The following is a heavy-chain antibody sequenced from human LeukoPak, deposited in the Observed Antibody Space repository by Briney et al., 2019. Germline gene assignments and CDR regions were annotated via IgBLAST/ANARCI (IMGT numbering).Heavy chain of an antibody. V-gene: IGHV3-7*03. CDR2: IKQDGSEK. CDR3: ARISGSGWKTYGYYYYYMDV. CDR1: GFTITNHW. Sequence: GGSLRLSCAVSGFTITNHWMSWVRQAPGKGLEWVANIKQDGSEKYYVDSVKGRFTISRDNAKNSLYLQMNSLRAEDTALYYCARISGSGWKTYGYYYYYMDVWGKGTTVTVSS. J-gene: IGHJ6*03. D-gene: IGHD6-19*01.